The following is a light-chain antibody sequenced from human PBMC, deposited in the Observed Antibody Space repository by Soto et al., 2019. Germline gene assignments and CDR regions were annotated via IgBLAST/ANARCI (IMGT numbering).Light chain of an antibody. Sequence: EIVLTQSPATLSLSPGERATFSCKASQSVGNYFAWYQQKPGQAPRPLISDASNRTTGIPARFSGSGSGTDITLTISSLEPEDLALYYCQQRSTWPYIFGQGTKLEIK. CDR3: QQRSTWPYI. J-gene: IGKJ2*01. CDR2: DAS. CDR1: QSVGNY. V-gene: IGKV3-11*01.